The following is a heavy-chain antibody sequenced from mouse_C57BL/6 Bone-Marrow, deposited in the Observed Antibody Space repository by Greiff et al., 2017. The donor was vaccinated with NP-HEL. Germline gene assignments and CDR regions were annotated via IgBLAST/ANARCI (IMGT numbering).Heavy chain of an antibody. CDR3: ARSIDGSSYFDY. V-gene: IGHV1-69*01. J-gene: IGHJ2*01. CDR1: GYTFTSYW. D-gene: IGHD1-1*01. Sequence: QVQLQQSGAELVMPGASVKLSCKASGYTFTSYWMHWVKQRPGQGLEWIGEIDPSDSNTNYNQKFKGKSTLTVDKSSSTAYMQLSSLTSEDSAVYYCARSIDGSSYFDYWGQGTTLTVSS. CDR2: IDPSDSNT.